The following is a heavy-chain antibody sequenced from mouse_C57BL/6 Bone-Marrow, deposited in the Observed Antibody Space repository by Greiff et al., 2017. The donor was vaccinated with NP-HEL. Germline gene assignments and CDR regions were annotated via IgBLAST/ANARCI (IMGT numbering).Heavy chain of an antibody. CDR3: ARDRWDGWYFDV. CDR1: GFTFSDYY. D-gene: IGHD4-1*01. V-gene: IGHV5-16*01. Sequence: EVKVVESEGGLVQPGSSMKLSCTASGFTFSDYYMAWVRQVPEKGLEWVANINYDGSSTYYLDSLKSRFIISRDNAKNILYLQMSSLKSEDTATYYCARDRWDGWYFDVWGTGTTVTVSS. J-gene: IGHJ1*03. CDR2: INYDGSST.